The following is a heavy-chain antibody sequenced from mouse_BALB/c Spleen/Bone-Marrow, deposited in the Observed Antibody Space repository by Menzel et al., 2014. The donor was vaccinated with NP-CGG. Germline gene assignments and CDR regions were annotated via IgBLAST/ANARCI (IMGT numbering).Heavy chain of an antibody. CDR2: ISDGGTYS. Sequence: EVQRVESGGGLMKPGGSLKLSCAASGFTFSDYYMYWVRQTPEKRLEWVATISDGGTYSYYADSVEGRFTISRDNAKSNLYLQMNSLKSEDTAMYYCARDMGDYWGQGTTLTVSS. J-gene: IGHJ2*01. CDR1: GFTFSDYY. CDR3: ARDMGDY. V-gene: IGHV5-4*02. D-gene: IGHD1-1*02.